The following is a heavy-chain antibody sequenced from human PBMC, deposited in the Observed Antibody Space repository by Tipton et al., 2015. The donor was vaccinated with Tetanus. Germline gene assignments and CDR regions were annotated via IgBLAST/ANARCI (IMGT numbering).Heavy chain of an antibody. J-gene: IGHJ5*02. CDR2: INPSRGST. CDR3: ASVVIAVAGHNWFDP. D-gene: IGHD6-19*01. Sequence: QLVQSGAEVKKPGASVKVSCKASGYTFTSYYMHWVRQAPGQGLEWMGIINPSRGSTSYAQKFQGRVTMTRDTSTSTVYMELSSLRSEDTAVYYCASVVIAVAGHNWFDPWGQGTLVTVSS. V-gene: IGHV1-46*01. CDR1: GYTFTSYY.